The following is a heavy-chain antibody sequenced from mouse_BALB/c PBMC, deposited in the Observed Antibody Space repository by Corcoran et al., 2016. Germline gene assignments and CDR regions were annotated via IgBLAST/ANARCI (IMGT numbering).Heavy chain of an antibody. CDR2: INPYNDGT. CDR3: ARGYGSSHWYFDV. J-gene: IGHJ1*01. D-gene: IGHD1-1*01. Sequence: EAQLQQSGPELVKPGASVKMSCKASGYTFTSYVMHWVKQKPGQGLEWIGYINPYNDGTKYNEKFKGKATLTSDKSSSTAYMELSSLTSEDSAVYYCARGYGSSHWYFDVWGAGTTVTVSS. V-gene: IGHV1S136*01. CDR1: GYTFTSYV.